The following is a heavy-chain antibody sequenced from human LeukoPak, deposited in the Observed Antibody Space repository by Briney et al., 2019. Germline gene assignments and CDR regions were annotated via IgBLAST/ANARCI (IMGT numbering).Heavy chain of an antibody. CDR1: GGSFSGYF. J-gene: IGHJ5*02. CDR2: INHSGST. D-gene: IGHD2-2*01. V-gene: IGHV4-34*01. CDR3: AIHIVVVPAAKKKNWFDP. Sequence: SETLSLTCAVYGGSFSGYFWSWIRQPPGKGLEWIGEINHSGSTNYNPSLKSRVTISVDTSKNQFSLKLSSVTAADTAVYYCAIHIVVVPAAKKKNWFDPWGQGTLVTVPS.